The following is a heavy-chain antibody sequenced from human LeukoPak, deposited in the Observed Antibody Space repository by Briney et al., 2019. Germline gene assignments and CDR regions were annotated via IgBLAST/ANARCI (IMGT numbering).Heavy chain of an antibody. CDR1: GYTFTSYY. Sequence: ASVKVSCKASGYTFTSYYMHWVRQAPGQGLEWMGIINPSGGSTSYAQMFQGRVTITADESTSTAYMELSSLRSEDTAVYYCARVTATRPYGVDVWGQGTTVTVSS. CDR3: ARVTATRPYGVDV. V-gene: IGHV1-46*01. J-gene: IGHJ6*02. D-gene: IGHD2-15*01. CDR2: INPSGGST.